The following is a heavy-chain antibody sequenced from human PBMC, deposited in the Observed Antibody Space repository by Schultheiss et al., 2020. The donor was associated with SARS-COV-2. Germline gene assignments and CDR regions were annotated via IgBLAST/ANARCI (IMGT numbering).Heavy chain of an antibody. CDR1: GFTFSSYD. D-gene: IGHD3-10*01. Sequence: GGSLRLSCAASGFTFSSYDMHWVRQATGKGLEWVSAIGTAGDPYYPGSVKGRFTISRENAKNSVYLQMYSLRVEDTAVYYCARRTTGEISALDYWGQGALVTVSS. V-gene: IGHV3-13*05. CDR3: ARRTTGEISALDY. CDR2: IGTAGDP. J-gene: IGHJ4*02.